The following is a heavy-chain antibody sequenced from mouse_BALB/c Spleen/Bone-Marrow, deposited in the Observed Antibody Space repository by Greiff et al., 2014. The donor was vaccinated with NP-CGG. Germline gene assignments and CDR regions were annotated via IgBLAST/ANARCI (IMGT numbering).Heavy chain of an antibody. Sequence: VQVVESGPDLVAPSQNLSITCTVSGFSLSRYNIHWIRQPPGKGLEWLGMIWGGGGTDHNSALKSRLRISKDNSKSQIFLKINSLQIDDTAMYYCARKDGGYYVMDYWGQGTSVTVSS. V-gene: IGHV2-6-4*01. D-gene: IGHD2-3*01. J-gene: IGHJ4*01. CDR3: ARKDGGYYVMDY. CDR1: GFSLSRYN. CDR2: IWGGGGT.